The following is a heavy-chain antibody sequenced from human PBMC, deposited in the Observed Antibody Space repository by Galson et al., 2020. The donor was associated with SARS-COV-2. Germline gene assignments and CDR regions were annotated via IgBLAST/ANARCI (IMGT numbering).Heavy chain of an antibody. CDR1: GTSISSGSYS. D-gene: IGHD4-17*01. J-gene: IGHJ3*02. V-gene: IGHV4-30-2*01. Sequence: SETLSLTCAVSGTSISSGSYSWNCIRQPPGKGLEWIGYLSHSGGTYYNPSLKSRVTISGDRSKNQFSLRLSSVTAADTAVYYCARLHYDEYAPEAFEIWGPGTRVTVAS. CDR3: ARLHYDEYAPEAFEI. CDR2: LSHSGGT.